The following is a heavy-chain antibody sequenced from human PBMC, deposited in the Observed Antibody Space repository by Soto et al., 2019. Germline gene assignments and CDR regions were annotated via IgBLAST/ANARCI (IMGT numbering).Heavy chain of an antibody. V-gene: IGHV4-34*01. CDR3: ARGRQGSSSWLGAFDI. D-gene: IGHD6-13*01. CDR2: INHSGRT. CDR1: GGPFSGYY. J-gene: IGHJ3*02. Sequence: QVQLQEWGAGLLKPSETLSLTCAVHGGPFSGYYWTWIRQPPGKGLEWIGEINHSGRTNYNPSLKSIVIILIDTSKNQLSRILSSVTAANTAVYSCARGRQGSSSWLGAFDIWVQGTMVTVSS.